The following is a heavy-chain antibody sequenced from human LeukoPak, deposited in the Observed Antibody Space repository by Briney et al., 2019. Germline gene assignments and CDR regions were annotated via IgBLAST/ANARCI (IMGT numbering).Heavy chain of an antibody. CDR1: GFTFSSYW. CDR2: IKQDGSER. J-gene: IGHJ4*02. V-gene: IGHV3-7*03. Sequence: GSLRLSCAASGFTFSSYWMSWVRQAPGKGLERVANIKQDGSERYYVDSVKGRFTISRDNAKNSLYLQMNSLRAEDTAVYYCARDVTTVTTSLFDYWGQGTLVTVSS. CDR3: ARDVTTVTTSLFDY. D-gene: IGHD4-17*01.